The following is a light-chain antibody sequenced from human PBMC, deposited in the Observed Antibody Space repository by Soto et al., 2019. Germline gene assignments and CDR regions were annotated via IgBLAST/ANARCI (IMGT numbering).Light chain of an antibody. CDR2: GAS. CDR3: LQYGSSPLT. V-gene: IGKV3-20*01. CDR1: QRVSSSY. J-gene: IGKJ4*01. Sequence: EIVLTQSPGTLSLSPGERAALACRASQRVSSSYLAWYQQTPGQAPRLLIYGASSRATGIPDRFSGSGSGTDFTLTISRLEPEDFAVYYCLQYGSSPLTFGGGTTVEIK.